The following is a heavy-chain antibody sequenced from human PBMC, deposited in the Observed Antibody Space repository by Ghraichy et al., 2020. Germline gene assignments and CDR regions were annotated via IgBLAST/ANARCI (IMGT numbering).Heavy chain of an antibody. Sequence: GGSLRLSCAASGFTFSAYWMSWVRQAPGKGPEWVADIKQDGSDKLYVDSVKGRFTISRDNALNSLYLQMNNLRVEDTAVYYCARDQGDSSGWYHDFWGQGILVTVSS. V-gene: IGHV3-7*01. CDR1: GFTFSAYW. D-gene: IGHD6-19*01. CDR3: ARDQGDSSGWYHDF. CDR2: IKQDGSDK. J-gene: IGHJ4*02.